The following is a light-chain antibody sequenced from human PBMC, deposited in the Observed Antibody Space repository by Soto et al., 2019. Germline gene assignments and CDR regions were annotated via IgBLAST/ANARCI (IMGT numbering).Light chain of an antibody. CDR1: QSVDTTF. CDR2: GAS. Sequence: EIVLTQSPGSLSLSPGQRATLSCRASQSVDTTFFAWYQKKPGQAPRLLIYGASNRATGIPDRFIGSGSGTDFTLIISRLELEDFAVYYCQQYMSSVTFGKGTKVEIK. CDR3: QQYMSSVT. V-gene: IGKV3-20*01. J-gene: IGKJ1*01.